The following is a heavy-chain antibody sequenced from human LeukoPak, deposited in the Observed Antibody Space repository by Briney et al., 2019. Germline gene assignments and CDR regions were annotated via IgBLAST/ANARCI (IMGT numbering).Heavy chain of an antibody. D-gene: IGHD5-24*01. J-gene: IGHJ4*02. CDR1: GYTFTSYG. V-gene: IGHV1-18*01. Sequence: ASVKVSRKASGYTFTSYGISGVRQTRGQGLEWMGWISAYNGNTVYAQTLQGRVTMATDPSTSTAYMELRSLRSDDTAVYYCARDQETSPVDHWGQGTLVTVSS. CDR2: ISAYNGNT. CDR3: ARDQETSPVDH.